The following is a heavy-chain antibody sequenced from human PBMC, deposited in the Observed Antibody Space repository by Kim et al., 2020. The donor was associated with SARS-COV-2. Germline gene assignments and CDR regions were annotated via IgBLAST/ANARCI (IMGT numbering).Heavy chain of an antibody. CDR1: GGSVSSGSYY. CDR2: IYYSGST. J-gene: IGHJ6*02. Sequence: SETLSLTCTVSGGSVSSGSYYWSWIRQPPGKGLEWIGYIYYSGSTNYNPSLKSRVTISVDTSKNQFSLKLSSVTAADTAVYYCARDTDYYDSSGYYPRRGYYHYGMDVWGQGTTVTVSS. V-gene: IGHV4-61*01. D-gene: IGHD3-22*01. CDR3: ARDTDYYDSSGYYPRRGYYHYGMDV.